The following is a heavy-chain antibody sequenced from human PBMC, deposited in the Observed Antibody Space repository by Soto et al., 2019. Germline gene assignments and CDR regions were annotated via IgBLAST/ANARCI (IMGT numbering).Heavy chain of an antibody. Sequence: PGESLKISCQGSGYSFTSYWIGWVRQTPGKGLEWMGMIYPGYSDTRYSPSFQGQVTISADKSISAAFLQWSSLKASDTAMYYSVRPFDSSVWYAYWGQGTLVTVSS. CDR1: GYSFTSYW. CDR2: IYPGYSDT. CDR3: VRPFDSSVWYAY. D-gene: IGHD6-19*01. J-gene: IGHJ4*02. V-gene: IGHV5-51*01.